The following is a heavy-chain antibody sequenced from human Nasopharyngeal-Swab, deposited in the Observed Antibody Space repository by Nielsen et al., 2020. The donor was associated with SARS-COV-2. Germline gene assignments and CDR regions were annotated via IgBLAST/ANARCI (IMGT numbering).Heavy chain of an antibody. CDR1: GGSISSYY. CDR2: IYYSGST. V-gene: IGHV4-59*01. Sequence: SETLSLTCTVSGGSISSYYWSWIRQPPGKGLEWIGYIYYSGSTNYNPSLKSRVTISVDTSKNQFSPKLSSVTAADTAVYYCAREGYSSSSLYYYYYYMDVWGKGTTVTVSS. J-gene: IGHJ6*03. D-gene: IGHD6-6*01. CDR3: AREGYSSSSLYYYYYYMDV.